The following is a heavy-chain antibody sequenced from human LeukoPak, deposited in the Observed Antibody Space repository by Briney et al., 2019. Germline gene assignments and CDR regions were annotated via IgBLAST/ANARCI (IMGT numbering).Heavy chain of an antibody. Sequence: PGGSLRLSCAASGFTFSSYGMHWVRQAPGKGLEWVAFIRYDGSNKYYADSVKGRFTISRDYSKNTLYLQMNSLRAEDTAVYYCAKDDIDAFEIWGQGTMVTVSS. J-gene: IGHJ3*02. V-gene: IGHV3-30*02. CDR2: IRYDGSNK. CDR3: AKDDIDAFEI. CDR1: GFTFSSYG.